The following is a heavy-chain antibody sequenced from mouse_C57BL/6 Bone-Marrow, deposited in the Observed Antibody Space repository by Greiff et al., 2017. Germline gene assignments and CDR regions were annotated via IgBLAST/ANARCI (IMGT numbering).Heavy chain of an antibody. CDR3: ARGELRSYYYAMDY. J-gene: IGHJ4*01. CDR1: GFTFSGYA. CDR2: ISDGGSYT. D-gene: IGHD1-1*01. V-gene: IGHV5-4*03. Sequence: EVKLVESGGGLVKPGGSLKLSCAASGFTFSGYAMSWVRQTPEKRLEWVATISDGGSYTYYPDNVTGRFTISRDNAKNNLYLQMSHLKSEDTAMYYCARGELRSYYYAMDYWGQGTSVTVSS.